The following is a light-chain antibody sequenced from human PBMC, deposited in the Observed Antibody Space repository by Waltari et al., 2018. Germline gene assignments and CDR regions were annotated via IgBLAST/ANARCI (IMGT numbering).Light chain of an antibody. CDR2: GAS. J-gene: IGKJ4*01. CDR3: QQYNNCFPLT. V-gene: IGKV3-15*01. CDR1: QCVSSN. Sequence: ILVTQSLSTLSRAPVARTTLSCRASQCVSSNYPCYQQKPGHAPRILIYGASTSATAIPARFSGSGSGTEFTLTISSLQSEEFAVYYCQQYNNCFPLTFGGGTKVEIK.